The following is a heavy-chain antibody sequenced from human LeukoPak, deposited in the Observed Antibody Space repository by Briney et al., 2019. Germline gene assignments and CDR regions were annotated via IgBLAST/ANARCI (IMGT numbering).Heavy chain of an antibody. CDR2: ISYDGSNN. CDR1: GFTFSSYW. J-gene: IGHJ4*02. D-gene: IGHD3-16*01. Sequence: PGRSLRLSCAASGFTFSSYWMNWARQAPDEGLEWMASISYDGSNNIHADSVKGRFAISRDNSKNTLYLQMNSLRAEDTAVYYCVGELGPKSFDYWGQGTLVTVSS. V-gene: IGHV3-30*03. CDR3: VGELGPKSFDY.